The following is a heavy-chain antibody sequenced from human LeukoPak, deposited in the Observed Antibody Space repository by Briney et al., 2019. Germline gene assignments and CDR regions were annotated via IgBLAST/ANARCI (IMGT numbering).Heavy chain of an antibody. CDR2: INPNSGGT. Sequence: ASVKVSCKASGYTFTGYYMHWVRQAPGQGLEWMGWINPNSGGTNYAQKFQGRVTMTRDTSISTAYMELSRLRSDDTAVYYCARDSEGGDWGTDAFDIWGQGTMVTVSS. J-gene: IGHJ3*02. CDR1: GYTFTGYY. D-gene: IGHD2-21*02. V-gene: IGHV1-2*02. CDR3: ARDSEGGDWGTDAFDI.